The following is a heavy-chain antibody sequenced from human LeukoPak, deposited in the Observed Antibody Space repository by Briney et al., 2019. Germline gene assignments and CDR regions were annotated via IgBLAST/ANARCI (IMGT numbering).Heavy chain of an antibody. J-gene: IGHJ4*02. CDR1: GDSISSSNYY. Sequence: TASETLSLTCTVSGDSISSSNYYWGWIRQPPGKGLEWIGSVYYTGSTYYNPSLKSRVTISVDTSKNQFSLKLNSVTAADTAVYYCARPGYSSGPYYFDYWGQGTPVTVSS. V-gene: IGHV4-39*01. CDR2: VYYTGST. CDR3: ARPGYSSGPYYFDY. D-gene: IGHD5-18*01.